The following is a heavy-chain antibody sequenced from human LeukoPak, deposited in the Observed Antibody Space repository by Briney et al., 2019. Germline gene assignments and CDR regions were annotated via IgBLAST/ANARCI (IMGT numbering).Heavy chain of an antibody. CDR3: ARGGELLWFGELLPLGSSYDY. D-gene: IGHD3-10*01. V-gene: IGHV4-38-2*02. CDR1: GYSISSGYY. J-gene: IGHJ4*02. Sequence: SETLSLTCTVSGYSISSGYYWGWIRPPPGKGLEWIGSIYHSGSTYYHPSLKSRVTISVDTSNNQFSLKLSSVTAADTAVYYCARGGELLWFGELLPLGSSYDYWGQGTMVTVSS. CDR2: IYHSGST.